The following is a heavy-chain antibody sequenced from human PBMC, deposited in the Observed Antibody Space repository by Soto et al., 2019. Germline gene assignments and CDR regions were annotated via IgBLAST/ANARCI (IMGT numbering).Heavy chain of an antibody. J-gene: IGHJ4*02. Sequence: QVQLVQSGAEVKKPGASVKVSSKVAGYTFTRYAMHWVRQAPGQRLEWMGWINTGNGDTNYSQRFQGRVTITRDTSASTAYLELRSLRSEDTAVYYCVRAELWPYWGQGTLVTVSS. D-gene: IGHD6-19*01. CDR1: GYTFTRYA. V-gene: IGHV1-3*04. CDR2: INTGNGDT. CDR3: VRAELWPY.